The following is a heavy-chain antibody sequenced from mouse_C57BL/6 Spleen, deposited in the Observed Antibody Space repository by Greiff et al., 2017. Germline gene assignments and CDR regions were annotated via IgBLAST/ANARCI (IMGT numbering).Heavy chain of an antibody. CDR3: ARLYYGSSYSYFDY. CDR1: GFTFTDYY. D-gene: IGHD1-1*01. J-gene: IGHJ2*01. CDR2: IRNKANGYTT. Sequence: EVMLVESGGGLVQPGGSLSLSCAASGFTFTDYYMSWVRQPPGKALEWLGFIRNKANGYTTEYSVSVKGRFTISRDNSQSILYLQMSALRAEDSATYYCARLYYGSSYSYFDYWGQGTTLTVSS. V-gene: IGHV7-3*01.